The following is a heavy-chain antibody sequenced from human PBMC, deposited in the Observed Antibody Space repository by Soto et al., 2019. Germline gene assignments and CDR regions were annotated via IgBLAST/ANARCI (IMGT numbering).Heavy chain of an antibody. Sequence: SETLSLSCAVYGGSFSGYYWSWIRQPPGKGLEWIGEINYSGNTNYNPSLKSRVTISVDTSKNQFSLKLSSVTAADTAVYYCARSEEGTHWGQGTLVTVSS. V-gene: IGHV4-34*01. CDR3: ARSEEGTH. CDR2: INYSGNT. J-gene: IGHJ4*02. CDR1: GGSFSGYY. D-gene: IGHD1-1*01.